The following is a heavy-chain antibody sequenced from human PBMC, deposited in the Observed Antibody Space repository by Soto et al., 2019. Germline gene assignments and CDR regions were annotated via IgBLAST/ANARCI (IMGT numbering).Heavy chain of an antibody. J-gene: IGHJ4*02. CDR2: ISYDGRDE. V-gene: IGHV3-30*18. CDR1: GFIFSGFG. CDR3: AKSPYPFCRGTACWATSMSH. Sequence: QAQLVESGGGVVQPGTSLRLSCATSGFIFSGFGLHWVRQGPGKGLEWVAEISYDGRDEFYADSVKGRFTVSRDNSKNALFLQMNSLTAEDTATYYCAKSPYPFCRGTACWATSMSHCGPGTLVTVSS. D-gene: IGHD5-18*01.